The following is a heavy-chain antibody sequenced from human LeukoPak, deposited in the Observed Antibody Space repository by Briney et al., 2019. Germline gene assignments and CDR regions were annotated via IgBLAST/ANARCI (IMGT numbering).Heavy chain of an antibody. D-gene: IGHD2-15*01. CDR3: AKMSPYRSGGSCYLYYYYYYMDV. CDR1: GFTVSSNY. V-gene: IGHV3-53*01. Sequence: PGGSLRLSCAASGFTVSSNYMSWVRQAPGKGLEWVSVIYSGGSIYYADSVKGRFTISRDNSKNTLYLQMNSLRAEDTAVYYCAKMSPYRSGGSCYLYYYYYYMDVWGKGTTVTVSS. CDR2: IYSGGSI. J-gene: IGHJ6*03.